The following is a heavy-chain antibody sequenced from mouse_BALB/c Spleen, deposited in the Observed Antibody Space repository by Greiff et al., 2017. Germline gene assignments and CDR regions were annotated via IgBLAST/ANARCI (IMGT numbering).Heavy chain of an antibody. Sequence: QVQLKQSGPELVRPGESVKISCKGSGYTFTDYAMHWVKQSHAKSLEWIGVISIYYDNTNYNQKFKGKATMTVDKSSSTAYMELARLTSEDSAIYYCARGTTEGGAMDYWGQGTSVTVSS. D-gene: IGHD1-1*01. V-gene: IGHV1-67*01. CDR1: GYTFTDYA. CDR2: ISIYYDNT. J-gene: IGHJ4*01. CDR3: ARGTTEGGAMDY.